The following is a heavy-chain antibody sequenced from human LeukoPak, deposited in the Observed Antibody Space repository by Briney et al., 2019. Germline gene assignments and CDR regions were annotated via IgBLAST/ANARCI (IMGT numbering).Heavy chain of an antibody. V-gene: IGHV4-34*01. J-gene: IGHJ6*02. Sequence: PSETLSLTCAVYGGSFSGYYWSWIRLPPGKGLEWIGEINHSGSTNYNPSLKSRVTISVDTSKNQFSLKLSSVTAADTAVYYCARVPTVYYDSSGYYGGYYGMDVWGQGTTVTVS. CDR1: GGSFSGYY. CDR2: INHSGST. CDR3: ARVPTVYYDSSGYYGGYYGMDV. D-gene: IGHD3-22*01.